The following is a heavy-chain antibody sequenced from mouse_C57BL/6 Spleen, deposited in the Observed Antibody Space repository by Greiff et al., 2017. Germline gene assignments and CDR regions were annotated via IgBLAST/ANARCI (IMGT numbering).Heavy chain of an antibody. V-gene: IGHV1-4*01. CDR2: INPSSGYT. Sequence: QVQLQQSGAELVRPGASVKMSCKASGYTFTSYAMHWVKQRPGQGLEWIGYINPSSGYTKYNQKFKDKATLTADKSSSTAYMQLSSLTSEDSAVYYCAGYGDYYGNWAGFAYWGQGTMVTVSA. CDR1: GYTFTSYA. D-gene: IGHD1-1*01. CDR3: AGYGDYYGNWAGFAY. J-gene: IGHJ3*01.